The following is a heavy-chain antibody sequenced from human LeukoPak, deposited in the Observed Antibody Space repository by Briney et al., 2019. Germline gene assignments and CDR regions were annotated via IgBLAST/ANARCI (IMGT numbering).Heavy chain of an antibody. V-gene: IGHV5-51*01. CDR1: GYSFSYSW. Sequence: GESLKISCETSGYSFSYSWICWVRQVPGKGLEWMGIIYPDDSDTKKAPSFQGRVTISADKSLSITYLPCDNLHASATAMYYCARLGAADSKAFDFWGQGTMVTVSS. D-gene: IGHD2-15*01. J-gene: IGHJ3*01. CDR3: ARLGAADSKAFDF. CDR2: IYPDDSDT.